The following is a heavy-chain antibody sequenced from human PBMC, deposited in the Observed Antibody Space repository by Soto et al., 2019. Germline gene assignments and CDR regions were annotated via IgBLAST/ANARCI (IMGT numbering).Heavy chain of an antibody. CDR2: ISYDGSNK. CDR3: AKDGAAAAGTTYYYYYYYGMDV. Sequence: GGSLRLSCAASGFTFSSYGMHWVRQAPGKGLEWVAVISYDGSNKYYADSVKGRFTISRDNSKNTLYLQMNSLRAEDTAVYYCAKDGAAAAGTTYYYYYYYGMDVWGQGTTVTVSS. D-gene: IGHD6-13*01. V-gene: IGHV3-30*18. CDR1: GFTFSSYG. J-gene: IGHJ6*02.